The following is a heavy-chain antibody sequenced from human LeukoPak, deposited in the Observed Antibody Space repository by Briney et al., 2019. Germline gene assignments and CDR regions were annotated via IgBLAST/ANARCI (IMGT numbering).Heavy chain of an antibody. J-gene: IGHJ4*02. CDR1: GYTFTSYY. CDR2: INPSGGST. V-gene: IGHV1-46*01. D-gene: IGHD2-2*01. CDR3: GREAYCSSTSCTDASADY. Sequence: ASVKVSCKASGYTFTSYYMHWVRQAPGQGLEWMGIINPSGGSTSYAQKFQGRVTMTRDMSTSTVYMELSSLRSEDTAVYYCGREAYCSSTSCTDASADYWGQGTLVTVSS.